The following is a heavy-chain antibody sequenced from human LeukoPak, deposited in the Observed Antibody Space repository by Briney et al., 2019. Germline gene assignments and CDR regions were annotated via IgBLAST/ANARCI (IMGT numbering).Heavy chain of an antibody. V-gene: IGHV4-39*01. CDR3: ARPSTAMVTDFDY. J-gene: IGHJ4*02. Sequence: SETLSLTCTVSGGSISSSSYYWGWIRQPPGKGLEWIGSIYYSGSTYYNPSLKSRVTISVDTSKNQFSLKLSSVTAADTAVYYCARPSTAMVTDFDYWGPGTLVTVSS. CDR2: IYYSGST. D-gene: IGHD5-18*01. CDR1: GGSISSSSYY.